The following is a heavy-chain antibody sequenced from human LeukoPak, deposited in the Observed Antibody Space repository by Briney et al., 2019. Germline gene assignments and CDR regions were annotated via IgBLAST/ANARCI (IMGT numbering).Heavy chain of an antibody. CDR3: ARDKSWVFDY. V-gene: IGHV3-30*04. CDR1: GFTFSSYA. Sequence: GRSLRLSCAASGFTFSSYAMHWVRQAPGKGLEWVAVISYDGSNKYYADSVKGRFTISRDNSKNTLYLQMNSLRAEDTAVYYCARDKSWVFDYWGQGTLVTVSS. D-gene: IGHD1-26*01. CDR2: ISYDGSNK. J-gene: IGHJ4*02.